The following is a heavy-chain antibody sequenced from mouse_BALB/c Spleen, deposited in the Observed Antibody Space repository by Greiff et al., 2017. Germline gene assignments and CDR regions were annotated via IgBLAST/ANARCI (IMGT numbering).Heavy chain of an antibody. J-gene: IGHJ2*01. CDR3: ARDAYYGNYDYFDY. CDR1: GYTFSSYW. D-gene: IGHD2-10*01. V-gene: IGHV1-9*01. CDR2: ILPGSGST. Sequence: VQLQQSGAELMKPGASVKISCKATGYTFSSYWIEWVKQRPGHGLEWIGEILPGSGSTNYNEKFKGKATFTADTSSNTAYMQLSSLTSEDSAVYYCARDAYYGNYDYFDYWGQGTTLTVSS.